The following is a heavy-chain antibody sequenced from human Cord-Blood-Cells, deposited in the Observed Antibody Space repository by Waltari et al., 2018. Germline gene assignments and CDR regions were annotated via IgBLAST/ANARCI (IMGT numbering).Heavy chain of an antibody. CDR3: ARDLYDSPLKRQELGGEDAFDI. V-gene: IGHV1-69*01. CDR2: ISPIFGTA. Sequence: QVQLVQSGVAVKKPGSSVEVHCTASGGTFSSSAISWLRPASGQGMERMGGISPIFGTANYAQEFQGRVTSNADESTSTAYMELSSLRSEDTAVYYCARDLYDSPLKRQELGGEDAFDIWGQGTMVTVSS. CDR1: GGTFSSSA. D-gene: IGHD3-16*01. J-gene: IGHJ3*02.